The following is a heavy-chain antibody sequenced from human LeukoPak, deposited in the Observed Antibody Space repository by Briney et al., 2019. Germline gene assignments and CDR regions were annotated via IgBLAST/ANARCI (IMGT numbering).Heavy chain of an antibody. Sequence: SETLSLTCTVSGDSMTRGGYYWSWVRQHPGKGLEWVGFIYHSGTTFYNPSLESRATISVDTSQNQFSLKLTSVTAADTAVYYCARAVDYSKYFDYWGQGTLVTVSS. CDR1: GDSMTRGGYY. V-gene: IGHV4-31*03. D-gene: IGHD4-11*01. CDR3: ARAVDYSKYFDY. J-gene: IGHJ4*02. CDR2: IYHSGTT.